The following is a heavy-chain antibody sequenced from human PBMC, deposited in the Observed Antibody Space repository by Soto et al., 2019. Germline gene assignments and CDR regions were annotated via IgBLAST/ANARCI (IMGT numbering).Heavy chain of an antibody. CDR1: GGSISSGGYS. D-gene: IGHD3-10*01. Sequence: PSETLSLTCAVSGGSISSGGYSWSWIRQPPGKGLEWIGYIYHSGSTYYNPSLKSRVSMSVDKSKNQFSLHLTSVTAADTAVYYCARLQFGEGFDYWGQGALVTVSS. J-gene: IGHJ4*02. V-gene: IGHV4-30-2*01. CDR3: ARLQFGEGFDY. CDR2: IYHSGST.